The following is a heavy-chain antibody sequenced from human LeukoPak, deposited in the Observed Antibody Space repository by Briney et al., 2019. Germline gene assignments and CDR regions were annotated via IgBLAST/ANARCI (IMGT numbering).Heavy chain of an antibody. D-gene: IGHD6-19*01. V-gene: IGHV3-23*01. CDR2: ISGSGGST. CDR3: AKDPQWLVSLNAFDI. CDR1: GFTFSSYA. J-gene: IGHJ3*02. Sequence: GGSLRLSCAASGFTFSSYAMSWVRQAPGKGLEWVSAISGSGGSTYYAGSVKGRFTISRDNSKNTLYLQMNSLRAEDTAVYYCAKDPQWLVSLNAFDIWGQGTMVTVSS.